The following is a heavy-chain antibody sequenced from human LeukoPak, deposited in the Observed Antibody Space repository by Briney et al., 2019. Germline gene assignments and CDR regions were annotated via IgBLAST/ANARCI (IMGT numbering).Heavy chain of an antibody. CDR2: INHSGST. D-gene: IGHD3-10*01. V-gene: IGHV4-34*01. Sequence: SETLSLTCAVYGGSFSGYYWSWIRQPPGKGLEWIGEINHSGSTNYNPSLKSRVTISVDTSKNQFSLKLSSVTAADTAVYYCASTARYYYGSGSSSWLDPWGQGTLVTVSS. J-gene: IGHJ5*02. CDR1: GGSFSGYY. CDR3: ASTARYYYGSGSSSWLDP.